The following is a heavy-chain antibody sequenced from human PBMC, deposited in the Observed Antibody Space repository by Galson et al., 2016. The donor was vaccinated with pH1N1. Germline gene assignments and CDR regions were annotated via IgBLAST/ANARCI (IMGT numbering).Heavy chain of an antibody. J-gene: IGHJ4*02. CDR2: ISPSKGNT. CDR1: GYTFTTFG. CDR3: ARDQNWNLDY. V-gene: IGHV1-18*01. Sequence: CKASGYTFTTFGISWVRQAPGKGLEWLGWISPSKGNTKNAQRLLDRVTMTRDTSTSTVFMELTSLRSDDTAIYYCARDQNWNLDYWGQGTLVTVSS. D-gene: IGHD1-1*01.